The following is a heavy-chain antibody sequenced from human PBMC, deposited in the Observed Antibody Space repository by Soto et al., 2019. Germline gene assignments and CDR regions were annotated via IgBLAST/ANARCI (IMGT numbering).Heavy chain of an antibody. Sequence: GYGATLVNPSQTPTLACTLSAFSLSSSGVGVGWIRQPPVKALEWLGRVDWNDERRVIPSLQSRLTITNDTSKNQVVLTMTNMAPADTATYYCAHRRPTATAISGPSAFAIWGPATLVPSSS. CDR2: VDWNDER. CDR1: AFSLSSSGVG. J-gene: IGHJ4*02. V-gene: IGHV2-5*01. D-gene: IGHD4-17*01. CDR3: AHRRPTATAISGPSAFAI.